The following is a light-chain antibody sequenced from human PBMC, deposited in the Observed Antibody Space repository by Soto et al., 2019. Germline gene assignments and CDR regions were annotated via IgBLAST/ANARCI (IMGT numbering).Light chain of an antibody. V-gene: IGLV2-14*01. J-gene: IGLJ1*01. CDR1: KRAVGGYNY. Sequence: SVVTQPAPVSGAPGQSITIFCTGNKRAVGGYNYVSWYRQHPGKAPKLMIYDVSNRPSGVSNRFSGSKSGNTASLTISGLQAEDEADYYCSSYTSSSTQVFGTGTKVTVL. CDR2: DVS. CDR3: SSYTSSSTQV.